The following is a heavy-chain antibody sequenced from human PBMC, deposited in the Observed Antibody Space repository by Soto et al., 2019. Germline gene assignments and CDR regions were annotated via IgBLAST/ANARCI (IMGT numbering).Heavy chain of an antibody. V-gene: IGHV3-11*06. D-gene: IGHD3-22*01. CDR1: GFTFGDFD. Sequence: QVYLVESGGGLVKPGGSLRLSCVTSGFTFGDFDMSWMRQAPGKGLEWVSHINSRSTYTNYADSVKGRFTVSRDNAKNSLSLQMNSLRVEDTAVYYCARDLEGYCADLWGQGTLVTVSP. CDR2: INSRSTYT. CDR3: ARDLEGYCADL. J-gene: IGHJ5*02.